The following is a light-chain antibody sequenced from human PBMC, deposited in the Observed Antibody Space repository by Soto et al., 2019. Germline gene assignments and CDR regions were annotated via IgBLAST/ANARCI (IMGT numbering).Light chain of an antibody. Sequence: DVVMIQSPPSLPVTLGQPASISCSSSQSLVYSDGTTYLNWLQQRPGQSPRRLIYQVSNRDPGVPDRFRGPGSCTDFTLKLSRVEAEDVGVYYCTQGTHWPLTFGGGTKVEIK. CDR2: QVS. CDR1: QSLVYSDGTTY. J-gene: IGKJ4*02. V-gene: IGKV2-30*01. CDR3: TQGTHWPLT.